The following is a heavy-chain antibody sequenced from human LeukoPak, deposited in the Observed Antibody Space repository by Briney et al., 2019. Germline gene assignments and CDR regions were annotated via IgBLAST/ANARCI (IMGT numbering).Heavy chain of an antibody. V-gene: IGHV4-4*07. J-gene: IGHJ6*02. D-gene: IGHD6-6*01. CDR3: ARDDSTYSSSRGYYYYGMDV. Sequence: SETLSLTCTVSGGSISSYYWSWIRQPAGKGLERIGRIYTSGSTNYNPSLKSRVTMSVDTSKNQFSLKLSSVTAADTAVYYCARDDSTYSSSRGYYYYGMDVWGQGTTVTVSS. CDR2: IYTSGST. CDR1: GGSISSYY.